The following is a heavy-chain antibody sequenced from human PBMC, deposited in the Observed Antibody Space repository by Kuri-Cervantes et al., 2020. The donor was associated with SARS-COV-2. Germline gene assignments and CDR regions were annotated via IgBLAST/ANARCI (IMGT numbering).Heavy chain of an antibody. CDR1: GGSISSYY. J-gene: IGHJ5*02. CDR3: ASPGGWLQPDRLFNR. V-gene: IGHV4-59*12. D-gene: IGHD5-24*01. CDR2: IYYSGST. Sequence: GSLRLSCTVSGGSISSYYWSWIRQPPGKGLEWIGYIYYSGSTNYNPSLKSRVTISVDTSKNQFSLTLRSVTAADTAVYYCASPGGWLQPDRLFNRWGQGTLVTVSS.